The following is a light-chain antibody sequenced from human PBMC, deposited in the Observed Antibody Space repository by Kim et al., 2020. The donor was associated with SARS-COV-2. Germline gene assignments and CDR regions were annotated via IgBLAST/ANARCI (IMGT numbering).Light chain of an antibody. CDR1: QSVSTAY. CDR3: QQCQTTPLA. Sequence: SPGERATLTCRASQSVSTAYLVWYQQKVGQTPRLLLYATSSRATGVPDRFSGSGSETEFSLTISGLEPDDFAVDYCQQCQTTPLAFGGGTKVDIK. CDR2: ATS. J-gene: IGKJ4*01. V-gene: IGKV3-20*01.